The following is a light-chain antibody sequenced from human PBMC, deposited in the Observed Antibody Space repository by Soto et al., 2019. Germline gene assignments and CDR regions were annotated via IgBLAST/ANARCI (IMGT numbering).Light chain of an antibody. V-gene: IGKV1-33*01. CDR3: QQYENLRLHT. Sequence: DIQTTQSPSSLSASVGERVTITCRANEDISNYLNWYQQKPGRAPKLLIYDASTLETGVPSRFSGSGSGTHFTFTISSLQPEDVGTYYCQQYENLRLHTFGPGTKL. J-gene: IGKJ2*01. CDR1: EDISNY. CDR2: DAS.